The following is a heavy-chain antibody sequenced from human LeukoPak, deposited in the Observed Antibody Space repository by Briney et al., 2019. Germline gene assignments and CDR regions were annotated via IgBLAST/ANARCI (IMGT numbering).Heavy chain of an antibody. CDR1: GYSISSGYY. V-gene: IGHV4-38-2*02. J-gene: IGHJ5*02. Sequence: SGTLSLTCTVSGYSISSGYYWGWIRQPPGKGLEWIGSIYHSGSTYYNPSLKSRVTISVDTSKNQFSLKLSSVTAADTAVYYCARDTTTGSGSYYRKYNWFDPWGQGTLVTVSS. D-gene: IGHD3-10*01. CDR2: IYHSGST. CDR3: ARDTTTGSGSYYRKYNWFDP.